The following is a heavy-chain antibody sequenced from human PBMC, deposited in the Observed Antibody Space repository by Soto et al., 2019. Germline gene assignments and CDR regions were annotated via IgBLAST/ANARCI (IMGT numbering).Heavy chain of an antibody. V-gene: IGHV4-59*01. Sequence: QVQLQESGPGLVKPSETLSLTCTVSGGSISSYYWSWIRQPPGKGLEWIGYIYYSGSTNYNPSLKSRVTISVDTSKNQFSLQLSSVTAADTAVYYCASGDPLLWFGEKVYYGMDVWGQGTTVTVSS. CDR1: GGSISSYY. CDR2: IYYSGST. CDR3: ASGDPLLWFGEKVYYGMDV. J-gene: IGHJ6*02. D-gene: IGHD3-10*01.